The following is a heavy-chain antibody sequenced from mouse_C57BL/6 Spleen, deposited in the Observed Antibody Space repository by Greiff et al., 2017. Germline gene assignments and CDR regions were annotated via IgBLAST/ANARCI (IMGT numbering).Heavy chain of an antibody. J-gene: IGHJ2*01. CDR3: ARDLTTVVAPYFDY. V-gene: IGHV5-4*01. CDR2: ISDGGSYT. Sequence: DVMLVESGGGLVKPGGSLKLSCAASGFTFSSYAMSWVRQTPEKRLEWVATISDGGSYTYYPDNVKGRFTISRDNAKNNLYLQMSHLKSEDTAMYYCARDLTTVVAPYFDYWGQGTTLTVSS. D-gene: IGHD1-1*01. CDR1: GFTFSSYA.